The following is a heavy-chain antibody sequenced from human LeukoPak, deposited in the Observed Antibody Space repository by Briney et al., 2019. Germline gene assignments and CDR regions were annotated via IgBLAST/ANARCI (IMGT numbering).Heavy chain of an antibody. CDR2: ISAYNGNT. J-gene: IGHJ5*02. CDR1: GYTFTSYG. V-gene: IGHV1-18*01. D-gene: IGHD2-2*02. Sequence: ASVKVSCKASGYTFTSYGISWVRQAPGQGLEWMGWISAYNGNTNYAQKLQGRVTMTTDTSTSTAYVELGSLRSDDTAVYYCARNLGYCSSTSCYTGWFDPWGQGTLVTVSS. CDR3: ARNLGYCSSTSCYTGWFDP.